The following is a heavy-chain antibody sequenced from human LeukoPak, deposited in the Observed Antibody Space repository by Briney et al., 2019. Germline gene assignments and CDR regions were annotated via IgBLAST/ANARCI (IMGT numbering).Heavy chain of an antibody. Sequence: ASVKVSCKASGYTFTGYYMHWVRQAPGQGLEWMGWINPNSGGTNYAQKFQGRVTMTRDTSISTAYMELGRLRSDDTAVYYCATYYDFWSGYYPFDYWGQGTLVTVSS. J-gene: IGHJ4*02. V-gene: IGHV1-2*02. CDR2: INPNSGGT. CDR1: GYTFTGYY. D-gene: IGHD3-3*01. CDR3: ATYYDFWSGYYPFDY.